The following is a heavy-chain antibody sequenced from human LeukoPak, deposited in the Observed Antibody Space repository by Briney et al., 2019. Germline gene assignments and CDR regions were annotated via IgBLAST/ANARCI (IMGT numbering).Heavy chain of an antibody. V-gene: IGHV3-23*01. J-gene: IGHJ4*02. D-gene: IGHD3-9*01. CDR1: GFTFSNYA. CDR3: ARSQEDTSGGGRAPYRILTGYYVTY. CDR2: IRGSGDST. Sequence: GGSLRLSCDASGFTFSNYAMSWVRQAPGKGLEWVSTIRGSGDSTFYADSVRGRLTISRDNSKNTLYLQMNSLRAEDTAVYYCARSQEDTSGGGRAPYRILTGYYVTYRGQGTLVTVSS.